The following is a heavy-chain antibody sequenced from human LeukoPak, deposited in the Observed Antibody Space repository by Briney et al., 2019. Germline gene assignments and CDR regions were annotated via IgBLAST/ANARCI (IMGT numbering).Heavy chain of an antibody. CDR1: GFTFSSYA. Sequence: GGSLRLSCAASGFTFSSYAMSWVRQAPGKGLEWVSAISGSGGSTYYADSVKGRFTISRDYSKNTLYLQMNSLRAEDTAVYYCARYYYDSSGYYSNYFDYWGQGTLVTVSS. V-gene: IGHV3-23*01. D-gene: IGHD3-22*01. CDR3: ARYYYDSSGYYSNYFDY. J-gene: IGHJ4*02. CDR2: ISGSGGST.